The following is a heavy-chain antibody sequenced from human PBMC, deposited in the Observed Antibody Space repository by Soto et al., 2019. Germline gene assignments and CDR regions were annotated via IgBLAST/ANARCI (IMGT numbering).Heavy chain of an antibody. CDR3: ASRVLRLGELSLVSVA. CDR2: IIPIFGTA. D-gene: IGHD3-16*02. V-gene: IGHV1-69*13. Sequence: SVKVSCKASGGTFSSYAISWVRQAPGQGLEWMGGIIPIFGTANYAQKFQGRVTITADESTSTAYMELSSLRSEDTAVYYCASRVLRLGELSLVSVAWGQGTLVTVSS. CDR1: GGTFSSYA. J-gene: IGHJ5*02.